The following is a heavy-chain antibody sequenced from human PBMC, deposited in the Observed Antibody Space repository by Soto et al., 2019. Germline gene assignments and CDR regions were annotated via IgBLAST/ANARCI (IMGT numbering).Heavy chain of an antibody. CDR3: TRGPRATSAGTSAH. Sequence: LRLSCAGSGLTFNMYWMHWVRQVPGKGPVWVARIYNDGTYADYADSVKGRFTISRDNAKDTLYLQMNDLRAEDSALYHCTRGPRATSAGTSAHWGQGTLVTVSS. J-gene: IGHJ4*02. D-gene: IGHD6-13*01. V-gene: IGHV3-74*01. CDR2: IYNDGTYA. CDR1: GLTFNMYW.